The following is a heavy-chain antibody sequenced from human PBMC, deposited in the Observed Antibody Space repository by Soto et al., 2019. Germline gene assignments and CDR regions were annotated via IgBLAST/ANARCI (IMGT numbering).Heavy chain of an antibody. D-gene: IGHD4-4*01. Sequence: GGSLRLSCAASGFTLSSYGTHWVRQAPGKGLEWVAVIWYDGSNKYYADSVKGRFTISRDNSKNTLYLQMNSLRAEDTAVYYCARVLQYPYYYYYMDVWGKGTTVTVSS. V-gene: IGHV3-33*01. CDR3: ARVLQYPYYYYYMDV. J-gene: IGHJ6*03. CDR2: IWYDGSNK. CDR1: GFTLSSYG.